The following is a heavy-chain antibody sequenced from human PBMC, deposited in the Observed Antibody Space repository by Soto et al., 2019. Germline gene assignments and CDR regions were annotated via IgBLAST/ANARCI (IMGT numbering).Heavy chain of an antibody. J-gene: IGHJ6*02. D-gene: IGHD3-3*01. CDR2: IYYSGST. CDR1: GGSISSSSYY. Sequence: PSETLSLTCTVSGGSISSSSYYWGWIRQPPGKGLEWIGSIYYSGSTYYNPSLKSRVTISVDTSKNQFSLKLSSVTAADTAVYYCARHTGPLFAVVTIGYYYGMDVWGQGTTVTVSS. V-gene: IGHV4-39*01. CDR3: ARHTGPLFAVVTIGYYYGMDV.